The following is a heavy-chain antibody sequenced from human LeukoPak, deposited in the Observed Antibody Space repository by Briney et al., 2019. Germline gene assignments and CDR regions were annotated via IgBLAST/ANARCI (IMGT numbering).Heavy chain of an antibody. CDR2: ISGNAGST. J-gene: IGHJ4*02. D-gene: IGHD1-26*01. V-gene: IGHV3-23*01. CDR1: GFPFSTYA. CDR3: ANDGRLSGSYGDLDY. Sequence: GGSLRLSCAASGFPFSTYAMSWVRQAPGKGLEWVSTISGNAGSTYYADSVKGRFTISRDNSKNTLYLQMNSLRAEDTAVYYCANDGRLSGSYGDLDYWGQGTLVTVSS.